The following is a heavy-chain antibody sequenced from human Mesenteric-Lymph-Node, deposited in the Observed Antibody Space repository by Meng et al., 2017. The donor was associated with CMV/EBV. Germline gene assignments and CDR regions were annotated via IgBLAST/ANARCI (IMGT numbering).Heavy chain of an antibody. CDR2: ISRSSSYI. CDR1: GFTFSSYS. D-gene: IGHD5-12*01. Sequence: GESLKISCAASGFTFSSYSMNWVRQAPGKGLEWVSSISRSSSYIYYADSVKGRFTISRDNAKNSLYLQMNSLRAEDTAVYYCARDSGYSGYSDVGYFDYWGQGTLVTVSS. J-gene: IGHJ4*02. V-gene: IGHV3-21*01. CDR3: ARDSGYSGYSDVGYFDY.